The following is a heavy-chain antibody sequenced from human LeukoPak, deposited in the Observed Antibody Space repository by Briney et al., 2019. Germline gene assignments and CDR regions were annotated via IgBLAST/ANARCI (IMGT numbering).Heavy chain of an antibody. Sequence: SETLSLTCAVYGGSFSGYYWSWIRQPPGKGLEWIGEINHSGSTNYNPSLKGRVAISVDTSKNQFSLKLSSVTAADTAVYYCARGGDGQYYYYGMDVWGKGTTVSVSS. V-gene: IGHV4-34*01. CDR2: INHSGST. D-gene: IGHD4-17*01. J-gene: IGHJ6*04. CDR1: GGSFSGYY. CDR3: ARGGDGQYYYYGMDV.